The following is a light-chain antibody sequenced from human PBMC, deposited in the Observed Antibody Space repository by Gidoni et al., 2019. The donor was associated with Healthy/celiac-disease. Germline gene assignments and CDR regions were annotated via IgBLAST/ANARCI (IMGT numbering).Light chain of an antibody. J-gene: IGKJ3*01. Sequence: IVLKQSPATLSLSPGERATLSCRASQSVSSYLAWYQQKPGQAPRLLSYAASNRATGIPARFSGSGSGTDFTLTISSLEPEDFAVYYCQQRSNWPPTFGPGTKVDIK. CDR1: QSVSSY. V-gene: IGKV3-11*01. CDR2: AAS. CDR3: QQRSNWPPT.